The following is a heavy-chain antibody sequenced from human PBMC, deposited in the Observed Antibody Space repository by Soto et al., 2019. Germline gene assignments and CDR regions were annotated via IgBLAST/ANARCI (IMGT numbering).Heavy chain of an antibody. CDR3: ATLPITMVRGVISGAYYYYYYMDV. J-gene: IGHJ6*03. Sequence: GASVKVSCKASGGTFSSYAISWVRQAPGKGLEWMGGFDPEDGETIYAQKFQGRVTMTEDTSTDTAYMELSSLRSEDTAVYYCATLPITMVRGVISGAYYYYYYMDVWGKGTTVTVSS. D-gene: IGHD3-10*01. V-gene: IGHV1-24*01. CDR1: GGTFSSYA. CDR2: FDPEDGET.